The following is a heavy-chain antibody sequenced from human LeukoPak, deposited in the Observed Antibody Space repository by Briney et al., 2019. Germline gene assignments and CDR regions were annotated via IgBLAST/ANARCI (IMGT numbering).Heavy chain of an antibody. V-gene: IGHV4-39*07. CDR2: LYYSRSNY. CDR1: GGSISSSNYY. Sequence: KPSETLSLTCTVSGGSISSSNYYWGWIRQPPGKGLEWIGSLYYSRSNYYYNPSLKSRVTVSVDTSKNQFSLKLSSVTAADTAVYYCARGLLPYAVFPGDVWGKGTTVTVSS. D-gene: IGHD2/OR15-2a*01. CDR3: ARGLLPYAVFPGDV. J-gene: IGHJ6*04.